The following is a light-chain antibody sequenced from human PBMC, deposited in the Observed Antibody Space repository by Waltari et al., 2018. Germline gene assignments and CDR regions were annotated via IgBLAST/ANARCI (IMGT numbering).Light chain of an antibody. CDR2: EVN. CDR1: NSDIGNFTL. V-gene: IGLV2-23*02. Sequence: SALTQPASVSGSPGQSIPLSCSGTNSDIGNFTLSSWYQRHPDKAPKLIIYEVNKRPSGVSHRFSGSKSGNTASLTISGLQAEDEADYYCCSYAGSKTYVFGPGTKVTVL. CDR3: CSYAGSKTYV. J-gene: IGLJ1*01.